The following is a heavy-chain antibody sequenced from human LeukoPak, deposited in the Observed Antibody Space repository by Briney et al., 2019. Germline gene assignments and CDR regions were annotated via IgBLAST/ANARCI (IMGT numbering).Heavy chain of an antibody. CDR1: GXTFSHYA. D-gene: IGHD3-22*01. Sequence: PGGSLRLSCGASGXTFSHYAMNWVRQAPGQGLEWVAIISYGGNNQYYAESVKGRFTISRDNTKNTVYLQMNSLRPEDTAVYYCARAPDSSGYYYHFDYWGQGTLVTVSS. J-gene: IGHJ4*02. V-gene: IGHV3-30-3*01. CDR2: ISYGGNNQ. CDR3: ARAPDSSGYYYHFDY.